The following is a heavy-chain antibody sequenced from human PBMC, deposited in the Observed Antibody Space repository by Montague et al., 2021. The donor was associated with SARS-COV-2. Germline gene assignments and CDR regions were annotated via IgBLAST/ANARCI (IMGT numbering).Heavy chain of an antibody. CDR3: ARESDSYPSGTQYFDL. CDR2: IYYSGST. J-gene: IGHJ2*01. CDR1: GGSISTYY. Sequence: SETLSLTCSVSGGSISTYYWSWIRQPPGKGLEWIGYIYYSGSTNYNPSLNSRVTISVDTSKNQFSLKLTSVTAADTAVYFCARESDSYPSGTQYFDLRGRGTLVTVSS. V-gene: IGHV4-59*01. D-gene: IGHD5-18*01.